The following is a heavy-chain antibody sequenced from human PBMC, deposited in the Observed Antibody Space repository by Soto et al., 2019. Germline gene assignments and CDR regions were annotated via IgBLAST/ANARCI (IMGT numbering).Heavy chain of an antibody. V-gene: IGHV1-69*13. CDR1: GGTFSSYA. J-gene: IGHJ4*02. D-gene: IGHD3-10*01. CDR2: IIPIFGTA. Sequence: SVKVSCKTSGGTFSSYAISWVRQAPGQGLEWMGGIIPIFGTANYAQKVQGRVTITADESTSTAYMELSSLRSEDTAVYYCARESGSGSYSPNYFDYWGQGTLVTVSS. CDR3: ARESGSGSYSPNYFDY.